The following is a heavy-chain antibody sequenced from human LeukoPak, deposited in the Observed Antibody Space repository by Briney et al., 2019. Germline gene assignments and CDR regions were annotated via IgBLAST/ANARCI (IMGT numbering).Heavy chain of an antibody. J-gene: IGHJ5*02. CDR1: GFTVSSNY. CDR3: ARDGYDFSFDP. CDR2: IYSGGST. V-gene: IGHV3-66*01. Sequence: GGSLRLSCAASGFTVSSNYMSWVRQAPGKGLEWVSVIYSGGSTYYADSVKGRFTISRDNSKNTLYLQMNSLRAEDTAVYYCARDGYDFSFDPWGQGTLVTVSS. D-gene: IGHD3-3*01.